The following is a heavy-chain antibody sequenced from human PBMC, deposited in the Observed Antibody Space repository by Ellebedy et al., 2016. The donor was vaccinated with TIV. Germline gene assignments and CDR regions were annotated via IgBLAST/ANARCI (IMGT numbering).Heavy chain of an antibody. CDR2: IIPIFGTA. D-gene: IGHD3-16*01. CDR3: ARDAVTGNFDY. CDR1: GYTFTGYY. V-gene: IGHV1-69*13. J-gene: IGHJ4*02. Sequence: ASVKVSCKASGYTFTGYYMHWVRQAPGQGLEWMGGIIPIFGTANYAQKFQGRVTITADESTSTAYMELSSLRSEDTAVYYCARDAVTGNFDYWGQGTLVTVSS.